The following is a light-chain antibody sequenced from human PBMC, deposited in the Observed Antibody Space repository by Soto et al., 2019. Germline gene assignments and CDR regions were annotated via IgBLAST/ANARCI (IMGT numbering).Light chain of an antibody. V-gene: IGKV1-5*03. CDR3: QQYNSYPVT. Sequence: DIQMTQSPSTLSASVGDRVTITCRASQSISSWLAWYQQKPGKAPKLLIYKASSLESGVPSRFSGSGSGTDFTLTISTLQPDDFPTYYCQQYNSYPVTFGQGTKVEIK. CDR2: KAS. CDR1: QSISSW. J-gene: IGKJ1*01.